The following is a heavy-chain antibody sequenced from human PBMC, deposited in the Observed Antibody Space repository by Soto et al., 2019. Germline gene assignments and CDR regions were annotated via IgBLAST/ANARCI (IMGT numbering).Heavy chain of an antibody. Sequence: PGESLKISCKGSGYSFTNSWFNWVRQMPGKGLEWMGRIDPRDSYVNYSPSFQGHVTISADKSISTAYLQWSSLKASDTAMYYCTRQSETYYDSSGYYFDYWGQGTLVTVSS. V-gene: IGHV5-10-1*01. CDR3: TRQSETYYDSSGYYFDY. J-gene: IGHJ4*02. CDR1: GYSFTNSW. D-gene: IGHD3-22*01. CDR2: IDPRDSYV.